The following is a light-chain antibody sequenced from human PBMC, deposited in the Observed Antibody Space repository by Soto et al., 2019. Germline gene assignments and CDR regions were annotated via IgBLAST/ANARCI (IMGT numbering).Light chain of an antibody. CDR2: GAS. V-gene: IGKV3-15*01. CDR3: HEYNTWPWT. CDR1: HVVSSS. J-gene: IGKJ1*01. Sequence: EIVLTQSPGTLSLSPGERATLSCRASHVVSSSYVAWYQQNPGQAPRLLIYGASTRATGIPARFSGSGSGTEFILTISSLQSEDFAVYYCHEYNTWPWTFGQGTRWIS.